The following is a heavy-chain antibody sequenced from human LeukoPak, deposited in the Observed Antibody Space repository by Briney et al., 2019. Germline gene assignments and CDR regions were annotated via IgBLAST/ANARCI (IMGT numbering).Heavy chain of an antibody. J-gene: IGHJ6*02. CDR3: ARDFRLWHNWPYYYHGMDV. V-gene: IGHV3-33*01. CDR1: GFTFSSYG. D-gene: IGHD5-18*01. Sequence: GRSLRLSCAASGFTFSSYGMHWVRQAPGKGLEWVAVIWYDGSNKYYADSVKGRFTISRDNSKNTLYLQMNSLRAEDTAVYYCARDFRLWHNWPYYYHGMDVWGQGTTVTVSS. CDR2: IWYDGSNK.